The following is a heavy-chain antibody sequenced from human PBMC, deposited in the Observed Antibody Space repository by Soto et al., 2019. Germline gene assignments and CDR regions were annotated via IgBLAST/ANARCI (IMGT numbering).Heavy chain of an antibody. CDR2: INHRGSA. D-gene: IGHD1-26*01. CDR3: ARGSRVKIPAATGRDYYYHGLDV. CDR1: GGSFRGYY. V-gene: IGHV4-34*01. J-gene: IGHJ6*02. Sequence: QVQLQQWGAGLLKPSETLSLTCAVYGGSFRGYYWSWIRQSPGKGLEWIGEINHRGSANYNPSVKRRVHISIDTSKNQFSLQLNSVTAADTAMYHCARGSRVKIPAATGRDYYYHGLDVWAQGTAVTVSS.